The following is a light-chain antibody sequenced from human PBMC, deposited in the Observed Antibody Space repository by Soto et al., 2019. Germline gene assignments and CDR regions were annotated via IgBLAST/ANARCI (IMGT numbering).Light chain of an antibody. CDR1: STDVGGYNY. Sequence: QSALTQPPSASGSPGQSVTISCTGTSTDVGGYNYVSWYQQHPGKVPKLVMFEVNKRPSGVPERFSGSKSGNTASLTVSGRQPEDEADYYCASYAGGNNVFGTGTKVTVL. J-gene: IGLJ1*01. V-gene: IGLV2-8*01. CDR3: ASYAGGNNV. CDR2: EVN.